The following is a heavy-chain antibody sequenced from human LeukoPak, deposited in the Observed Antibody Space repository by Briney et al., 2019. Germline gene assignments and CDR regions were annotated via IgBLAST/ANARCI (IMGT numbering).Heavy chain of an antibody. J-gene: IGHJ3*02. Sequence: ASETLSLTCTVSAGSISSSDYYWGWIRQSPGKGLEWIGRISYSGNTYYNPSLKSRVTISVDPSKNQLSLNLTSVTAADTAVYYCARGTWSRVFDIWGQGTMVTVSS. CDR3: ARGTWSRVFDI. D-gene: IGHD1-1*01. V-gene: IGHV4-39*07. CDR1: AGSISSSDYY. CDR2: ISYSGNT.